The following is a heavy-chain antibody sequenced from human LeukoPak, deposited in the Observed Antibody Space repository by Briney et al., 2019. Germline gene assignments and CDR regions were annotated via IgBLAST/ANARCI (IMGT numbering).Heavy chain of an antibody. CDR2: ISYDGSNK. CDR1: GFTFSSYG. D-gene: IGHD2-2*01. CDR3: AKDGGYCSSTSCYRGWFDP. Sequence: PGGSLRLSCAASGFTFSSYGMHWVRQAPGKGLEWVAVISYDGSNKYYADSVKGRFTISRDNSKNTLYLQMNSLRAEDTAVYYCAKDGGYCSSTSCYRGWFDPWDQGTLVTVSS. V-gene: IGHV3-30*18. J-gene: IGHJ5*02.